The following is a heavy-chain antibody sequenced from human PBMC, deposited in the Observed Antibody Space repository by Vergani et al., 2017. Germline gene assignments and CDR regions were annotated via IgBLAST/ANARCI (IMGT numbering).Heavy chain of an antibody. J-gene: IGHJ4*02. Sequence: QVQLQESGPGLVKPSETLSLTCTVSGGSISSSSYYWGWIRQPPGKGLEWIGSIYYSGSTYYNPSLKSRVTISVDTSKNQFSLKLSSVTAADTAVYYCARVPYYYDSSGYFDYWGQGTLVTVSS. CDR3: ARVPYYYDSSGYFDY. V-gene: IGHV4-39*01. D-gene: IGHD3-22*01. CDR2: IYYSGST. CDR1: GGSISSSSYY.